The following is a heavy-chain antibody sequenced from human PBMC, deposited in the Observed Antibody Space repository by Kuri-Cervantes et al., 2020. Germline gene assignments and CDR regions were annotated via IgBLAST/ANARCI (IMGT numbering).Heavy chain of an antibody. CDR3: AKDISQYCGGDCYPYGMDV. V-gene: IGHV3-74*01. J-gene: IGHJ6*02. Sequence: LLLTCAASGFTFSSYSMNWVRQAPGKGLVWVSRINSDGSSTSYADSVKGRFTISRDNSKNTLYLQMNSLRAEDTAVYYCAKDISQYCGGDCYPYGMDVWGQGTTVTVSS. CDR2: INSDGSST. D-gene: IGHD2-21*02. CDR1: GFTFSSYS.